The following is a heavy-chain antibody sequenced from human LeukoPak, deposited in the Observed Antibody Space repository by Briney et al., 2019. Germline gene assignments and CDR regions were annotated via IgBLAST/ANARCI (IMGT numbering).Heavy chain of an antibody. CDR3: ATNYYDSSGYFYYFDY. Sequence: GSLRLSCAASGFTVSSNYMSWVRQAPGKGLEWIGSIYYSGSTYYNPSLKSRVTISVDTSKNQFSLKLSSVTAADTAVYYCATNYYDSSGYFYYFDYWGQGTLVTVSS. D-gene: IGHD3-22*01. J-gene: IGHJ4*02. V-gene: IGHV4-39*07. CDR1: GFTVSSNY. CDR2: IYYSGST.